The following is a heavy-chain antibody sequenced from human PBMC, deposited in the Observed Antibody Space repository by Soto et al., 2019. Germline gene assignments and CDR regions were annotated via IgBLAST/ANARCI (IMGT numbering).Heavy chain of an antibody. J-gene: IGHJ5*02. D-gene: IGHD3-3*01. CDR1: GFTFRSYA. CDR3: ARESRFLEWLSLNWFDP. V-gene: IGHV3-30-3*01. Sequence: GGSLRLSCAASGFTFRSYAMHWVRQAPGKGLEWVATISYDENNRYYTDSVKGRFTISRDNAKNSLYLQMNSLRDEDTAVYYCARESRFLEWLSLNWFDPWGQGTLVTVSS. CDR2: ISYDENNR.